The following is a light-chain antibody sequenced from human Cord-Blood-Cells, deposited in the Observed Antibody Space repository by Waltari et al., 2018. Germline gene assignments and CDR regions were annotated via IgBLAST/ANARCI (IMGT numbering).Light chain of an antibody. CDR3: QQSYSTPFT. J-gene: IGKJ3*01. CDR1: QSISSY. CDR2: AAS. Sequence: DIQMTQSPSSLSASVGDRVTITCRASQSISSYLNWYQQKPGKAPKLLIYAASSLQSGVPSRVSGSGSGTDFTLPISSLQPEDFATYFWQQSYSTPFTFGPGTKVDIK. V-gene: IGKV1-39*01.